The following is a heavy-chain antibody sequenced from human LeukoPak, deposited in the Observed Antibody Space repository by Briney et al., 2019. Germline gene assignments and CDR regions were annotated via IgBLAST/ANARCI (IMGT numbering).Heavy chain of an antibody. J-gene: IGHJ6*03. CDR1: GYTFTSYG. CDR3: ARIKTYYDILTGYSPTYMDV. CDR2: ISAYNGNT. Sequence: ASVKVSRKASGYTFTSYGISWVRQAPGQGLEWMGWISAYNGNTNYAQKLQGRVTMTTDTSTSTAYMELRSLRSDDTAVYYCARIKTYYDILTGYSPTYMDVWGKGTTVTISS. D-gene: IGHD3-9*01. V-gene: IGHV1-18*01.